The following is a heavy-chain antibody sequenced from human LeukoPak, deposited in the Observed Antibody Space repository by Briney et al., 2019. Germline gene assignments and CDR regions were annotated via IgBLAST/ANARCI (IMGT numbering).Heavy chain of an antibody. V-gene: IGHV1-69*13. D-gene: IGHD6-6*01. CDR3: ARDPSYSSSETLFGL. CDR2: IIPIFGTA. CDR1: GGTFSSYA. Sequence: ASVKVSCKASGGTFSSYAISWVRQAPGQGLEWMGGIIPIFGTANYAQKFQGRVTITADESTSTAYMELSSLRSEDTAVYYCARDPSYSSSETLFGLWGQGTLVTVSS. J-gene: IGHJ4*02.